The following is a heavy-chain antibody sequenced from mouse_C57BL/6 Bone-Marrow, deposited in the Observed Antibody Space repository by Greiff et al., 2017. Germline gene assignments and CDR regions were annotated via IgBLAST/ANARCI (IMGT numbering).Heavy chain of an antibody. CDR2: IDPSDSNT. Sequence: QVQLQQPGAELVMPGASVKLSCKASGYTFTSYWMHWVKQRPGQGLEWIGEIDPSDSNTNYNQKFKGKSTLTVDKSSSTAYMQLSSLTSEDSAVYYCARGDWDWFAYWGQGTLVTVSA. D-gene: IGHD4-1*01. V-gene: IGHV1-69*01. J-gene: IGHJ3*01. CDR3: ARGDWDWFAY. CDR1: GYTFTSYW.